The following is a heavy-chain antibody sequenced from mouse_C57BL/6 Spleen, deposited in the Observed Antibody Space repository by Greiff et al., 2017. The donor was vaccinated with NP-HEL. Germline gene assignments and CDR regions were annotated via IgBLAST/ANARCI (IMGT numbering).Heavy chain of an antibody. CDR1: GYTFTDYY. Sequence: EVQLQQSGPELVKPGASVKISCKASGYTFTDYYMNWVKQSHGKSLEWIGDINPNNGGTSYNQKFKGKATLTVDKSSSTAYMELCSLTSEDSAVYYCARRSNYFYYAMDYWGQGTSVTVSS. V-gene: IGHV1-26*01. J-gene: IGHJ4*01. CDR2: INPNNGGT. CDR3: ARRSNYFYYAMDY. D-gene: IGHD2-5*01.